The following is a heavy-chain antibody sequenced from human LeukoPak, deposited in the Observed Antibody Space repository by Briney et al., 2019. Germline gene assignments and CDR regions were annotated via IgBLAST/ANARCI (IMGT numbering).Heavy chain of an antibody. V-gene: IGHV3-43*02. CDR3: GKDGPVISY. Sequence: SGESLRLSCAASGFAFDDFGMHWVRQAPGKGLEWVSFISGDGSVTYYTDSLKGRFTVSRDNSKNSLYLQLGSLRAEDTALYYCGKDGPVISYGGQGTVVTVSS. CDR1: GFAFDDFG. CDR2: ISGDGSVT. J-gene: IGHJ4*02. D-gene: IGHD2-21*01.